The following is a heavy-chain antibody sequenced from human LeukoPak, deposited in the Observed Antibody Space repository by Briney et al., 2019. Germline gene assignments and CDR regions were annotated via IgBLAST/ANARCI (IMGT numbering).Heavy chain of an antibody. J-gene: IGHJ4*02. CDR3: AKDASYSGTYIANFDY. CDR2: ITGGGYST. CDR1: GFTFSSYA. D-gene: IGHD1-26*01. Sequence: PGGSLSLSCPASGFTFSSYAMSWVRQAPGKGLEWVSSITGGGYSTYYADSVKGRFTISRDNSGNTVFLHMDSPRAEDTAVYYCAKDASYSGTYIANFDYWGQGTLVTVSS. V-gene: IGHV3-23*01.